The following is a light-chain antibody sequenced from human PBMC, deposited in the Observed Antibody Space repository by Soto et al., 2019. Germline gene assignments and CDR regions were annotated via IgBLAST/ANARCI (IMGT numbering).Light chain of an antibody. V-gene: IGKV3-15*01. CDR1: QSIGSN. Sequence: EIVMTQSPATLSVSPGESATLSCRASQSIGSNLAWYQQKPGQAPRLLMYGASTRATGIPARFSGSGSGTEFTLTISSLQSEDFAIYYCQQFDNWPLTFGGGTKADIK. J-gene: IGKJ4*01. CDR3: QQFDNWPLT. CDR2: GAS.